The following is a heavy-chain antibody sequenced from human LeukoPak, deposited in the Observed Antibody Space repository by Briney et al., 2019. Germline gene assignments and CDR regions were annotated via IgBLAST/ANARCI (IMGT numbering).Heavy chain of an antibody. D-gene: IGHD2-2*01. Sequence: SETLSLTCAVYGGSFSGYYWSWIRQPPGEGLEWIGEINHSGSTNYNPSLKSRVTISVDTSKNQFSLKLSSVTAADTAVYYCARAMGYCSSTSCHDFDYWGQGTLVTVSS. V-gene: IGHV4-34*01. CDR2: INHSGST. CDR1: GGSFSGYY. CDR3: ARAMGYCSSTSCHDFDY. J-gene: IGHJ4*02.